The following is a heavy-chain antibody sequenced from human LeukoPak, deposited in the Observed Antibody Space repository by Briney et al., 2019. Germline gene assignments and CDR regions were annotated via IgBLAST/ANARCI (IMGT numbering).Heavy chain of an antibody. CDR3: ARFRAGVGEPYGDY. CDR2: ISASNGNT. J-gene: IGHJ4*02. V-gene: IGHV1-18*01. D-gene: IGHD3-10*01. CDR1: GYTFTRYG. Sequence: ASVKVSCKASGYTFTRYGISWVRQAPGQGLQWLGWISASNGNTNYAQKFRDRVTMSTDTSTGTAYLELRSLRSDDTAVYYCARFRAGVGEPYGDYWGQGTLVTVSS.